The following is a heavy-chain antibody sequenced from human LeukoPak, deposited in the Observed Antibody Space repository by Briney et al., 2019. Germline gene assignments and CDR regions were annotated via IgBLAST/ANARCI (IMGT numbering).Heavy chain of an antibody. D-gene: IGHD2/OR15-2a*01. J-gene: IGHJ6*01. V-gene: IGHV1-69*13. Sequence: GASVKVSSTAAGGTFTIYGVSWVGQAPGQGLEWMGGIIPVFGAANYAQGFRGRVTLTADESTNTAYMDLSGLRSEDTAVYYCARTRSGCSTTNCFPYEMDVRGQGTTVTVSS. CDR2: IIPVFGAA. CDR3: ARTRSGCSTTNCFPYEMDV. CDR1: GGTFTIYG.